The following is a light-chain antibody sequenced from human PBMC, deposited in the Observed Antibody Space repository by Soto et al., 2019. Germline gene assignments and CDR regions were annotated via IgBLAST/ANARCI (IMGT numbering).Light chain of an antibody. CDR2: QDS. Sequence: SYELTQPPSVSVSPGQPASITCSGDKLGDKYACWYQQKPGQSPVLVIYQDSKRPSGIPERFSGSNSLNTATLTISETQAMDEADYYCQAWDSSTHYVFGTGTKLTVL. CDR1: KLGDKY. J-gene: IGLJ1*01. CDR3: QAWDSSTHYV. V-gene: IGLV3-1*01.